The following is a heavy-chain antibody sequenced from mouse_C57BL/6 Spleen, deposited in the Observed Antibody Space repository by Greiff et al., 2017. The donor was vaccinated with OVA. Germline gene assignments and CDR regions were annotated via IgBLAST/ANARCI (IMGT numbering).Heavy chain of an antibody. D-gene: IGHD1-1*01. J-gene: IGHJ3*01. CDR2: IWSGGST. Sequence: VKLVESGPGLVQPSQSLSITCTVSGFSLTSYGVHWVRQPPGKGLEWLGVIWSGGSTDYNAAFISRLSISKDNSKSQVFFKMNSLQADDTAIYYCANYGSSYGWFAYWGQGTLVTVSA. V-gene: IGHV2-4*01. CDR1: GFSLTSYG. CDR3: ANYGSSYGWFAY.